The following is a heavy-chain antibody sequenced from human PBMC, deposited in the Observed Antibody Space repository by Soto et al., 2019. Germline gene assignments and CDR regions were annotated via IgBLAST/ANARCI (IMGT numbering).Heavy chain of an antibody. CDR3: AQTLGLAAAGPGRFDL. CDR1: GGTFSSYA. Sequence: SVKVSCKASGGTFSSYASSWVRQAPGQGLEWMGGIIPLFGRANYAQKFQGRVTITAAASTSTAYMELSSLRSEDTAVYYCAQTLGLAAAGPGRFDLWGRGTLVTVSS. V-gene: IGHV1-69*13. D-gene: IGHD6-25*01. J-gene: IGHJ2*01. CDR2: IIPLFGRA.